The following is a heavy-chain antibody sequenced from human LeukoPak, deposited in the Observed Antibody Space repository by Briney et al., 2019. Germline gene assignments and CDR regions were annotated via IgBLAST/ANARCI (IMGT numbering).Heavy chain of an antibody. J-gene: IGHJ4*02. D-gene: IGHD3-16*02. CDR3: ARDRFMITFGGVIEFDY. V-gene: IGHV3-69-1*02. CDR1: GFTFSDYY. Sequence: GGSLRLSCAASGFTFSDYYMNWVRQAPGKGLEWVSSISSSSTIYYADSVKGRFTISRDNAKNSLYLQMNSPRAEDTAVYYCARDRFMITFGGVIEFDYWGQGTLVTVSS. CDR2: ISSSSTI.